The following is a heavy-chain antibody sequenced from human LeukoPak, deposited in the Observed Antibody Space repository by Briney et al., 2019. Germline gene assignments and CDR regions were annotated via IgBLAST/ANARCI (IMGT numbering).Heavy chain of an antibody. V-gene: IGHV1-69*13. CDR3: AIGIRKGATDFDY. D-gene: IGHD1-26*01. J-gene: IGHJ4*02. Sequence: ASVKVSCKASGGTFSSYAISWVRQAPGQGLEWMGGSIPIFGTANYAQKFQGRVPITADESTSTAYMELSSLRSEDTAVYYCAIGIRKGATDFDYWGQGTLVTVSS. CDR2: SIPIFGTA. CDR1: GGTFSSYA.